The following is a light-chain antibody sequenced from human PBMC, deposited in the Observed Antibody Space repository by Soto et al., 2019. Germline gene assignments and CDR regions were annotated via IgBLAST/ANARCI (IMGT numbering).Light chain of an antibody. CDR1: QTVPSR. CDR2: GAS. CDR3: QQYGSSIT. J-gene: IGKJ5*01. V-gene: IGKV3-20*01. Sequence: IGMTRSPGTLSVCQGEGVTLSFRASQTVPSRIAWYQQKPGQAPGLLIYGASTRATGVPDRFSGSGSGTDFTLTISRLEPDDFAVYYCQQYGSSITFGPGTRLEIK.